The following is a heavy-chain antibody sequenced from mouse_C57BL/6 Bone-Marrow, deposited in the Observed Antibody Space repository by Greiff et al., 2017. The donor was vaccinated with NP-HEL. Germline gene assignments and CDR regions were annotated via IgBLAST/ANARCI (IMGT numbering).Heavy chain of an antibody. J-gene: IGHJ4*01. CDR3: AEGLRRGDYYAMDY. Sequence: VQLKESVAELVRPGASVKLSCTASGFNIKNTYMHWVKQRPEQGLEWIGRIDPANGNTKYAPKFQGKATITADTSSNTAYLQLSSLTSEDTAIYYCAEGLRRGDYYAMDYWGQGTSVTVSS. CDR2: IDPANGNT. D-gene: IGHD2-2*01. CDR1: GFNIKNTY. V-gene: IGHV14-3*01.